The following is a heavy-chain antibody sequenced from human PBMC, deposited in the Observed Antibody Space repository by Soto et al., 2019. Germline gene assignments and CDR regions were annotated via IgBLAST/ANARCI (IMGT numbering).Heavy chain of an antibody. J-gene: IGHJ6*01. Sequence: GGSLRLSCAASGFTFRSYSMNWVRQAPGKGLEWVSSISSSSSYIYYADSVKGRFAISRDNAKNSLYLQMNSLRAEDTAVYYCARGGYSGYYYYGMDVWGQGTTVTVSS. CDR1: GFTFRSYS. CDR3: ARGGYSGYYYYGMDV. D-gene: IGHD5-12*01. CDR2: ISSSSSYI. V-gene: IGHV3-21*01.